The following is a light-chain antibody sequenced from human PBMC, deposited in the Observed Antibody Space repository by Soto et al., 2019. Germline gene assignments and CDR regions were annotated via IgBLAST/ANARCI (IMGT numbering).Light chain of an antibody. V-gene: IGLV2-8*01. CDR3: SSFACSNNLA. J-gene: IGLJ3*02. CDR1: SSDVGAYEY. CDR2: EVT. Sequence: QSALTQPPSASGSPGQSVTISCTGTSSDVGAYEYVSWYQQHPGKAPKLMIYEVTKRPSGVPDRFSGSKSGNTASLTVSGIQAEDEADYYGSSFACSNNLAFGGGTKLTVL.